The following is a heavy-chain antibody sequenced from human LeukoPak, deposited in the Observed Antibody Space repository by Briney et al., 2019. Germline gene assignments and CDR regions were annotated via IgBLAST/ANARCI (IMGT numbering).Heavy chain of an antibody. V-gene: IGHV3-21*01. J-gene: IGHJ4*02. CDR1: GFTFSSYA. CDR3: ARNFYDSSGYYFLDY. D-gene: IGHD3-22*01. Sequence: GGSLRLSCAASGFTFSSYAMSWVRQAPGKGLEWVSSISSSSSYIYYADSVKGRFTISRDNAKNSLYLQMNSLRAEDTAVYYCARNFYDSSGYYFLDYWGQGTLVTVSP. CDR2: ISSSSSYI.